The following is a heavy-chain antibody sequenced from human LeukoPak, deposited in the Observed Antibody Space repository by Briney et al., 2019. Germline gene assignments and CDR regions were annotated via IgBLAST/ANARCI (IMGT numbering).Heavy chain of an antibody. V-gene: IGHV3-30*02. J-gene: IGHJ4*02. CDR3: AKDVYDEAVAGTFFVY. Sequence: GGSLRLSCAASGFTFSSYGMHWVRQAPGKGLEWVAFIRYDGSNKYYADSVKGRFTISRDNSKNTLYLQMNSLRAEDTAVYYCAKDVYDEAVAGTFFVYWGQGTLVTVSS. CDR1: GFTFSSYG. CDR2: IRYDGSNK. D-gene: IGHD6-19*01.